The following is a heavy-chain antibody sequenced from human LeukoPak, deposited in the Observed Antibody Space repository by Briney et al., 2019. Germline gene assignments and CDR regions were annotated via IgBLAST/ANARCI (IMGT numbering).Heavy chain of an antibody. CDR2: ISTSGST. CDR1: AASISNYY. V-gene: IGHV4-4*09. CDR3: ASPRSGYRYTFDY. D-gene: IGHD3-22*01. Sequence: SETLSLTCAVSAASISNYYWSWIRQAPGKGLEWIGYISTSGSTNYNPTLKSRVSISLDTSKNRFSLNLNFVTAADTAVYYCASPRSGYRYTFDYWGQGALVTVSS. J-gene: IGHJ4*02.